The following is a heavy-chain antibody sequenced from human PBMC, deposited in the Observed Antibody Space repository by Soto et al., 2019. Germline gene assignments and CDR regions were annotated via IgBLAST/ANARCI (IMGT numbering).Heavy chain of an antibody. CDR2: ISAYNGNT. CDR3: ARDSGTDKEVYHDYGMDV. CDR1: GYTFTSYG. V-gene: IGHV1-18*01. D-gene: IGHD2-15*01. Sequence: QVQLVQSGAEVKKPGASVKVSCKASGYTFTSYGISWVRQAPGQGLEWMGWISAYNGNTNYAQKLQGRVTMTTDQSTSTAYMELRSLRSDATAVYYCARDSGTDKEVYHDYGMDVWGQGTTVTVSS. J-gene: IGHJ6*01.